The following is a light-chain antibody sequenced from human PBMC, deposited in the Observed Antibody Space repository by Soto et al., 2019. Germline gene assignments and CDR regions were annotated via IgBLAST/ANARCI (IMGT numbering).Light chain of an antibody. CDR3: QHYVTWPLT. V-gene: IGKV3-15*01. J-gene: IGKJ4*01. CDR1: QGIGDT. CDR2: DTS. Sequence: EIVMTQSPATLSQSPGPGATLSCRASQGIGDTLAWYQQKPGQTPRLLIYDTSIRAAGVPARFSGSRSGAEFTLTISSLQSEDFAVYYCQHYVTWPLTFGGGTKVDIK.